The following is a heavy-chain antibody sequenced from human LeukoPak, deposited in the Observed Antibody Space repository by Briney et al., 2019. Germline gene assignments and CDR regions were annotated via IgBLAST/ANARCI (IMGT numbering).Heavy chain of an antibody. CDR1: GYTFTGCY. CDR3: ARDQTGFDY. J-gene: IGHJ4*02. D-gene: IGHD7-27*01. Sequence: SVKVSCKASGYTFTGCYMHWVRQAPGQGLEWMGGIIPIFGTANYAQKFQGTVTITADESTSTAYMELSSLRSEDTAVYYCARDQTGFDYWGQGTLVTVSS. V-gene: IGHV1-69*13. CDR2: IIPIFGTA.